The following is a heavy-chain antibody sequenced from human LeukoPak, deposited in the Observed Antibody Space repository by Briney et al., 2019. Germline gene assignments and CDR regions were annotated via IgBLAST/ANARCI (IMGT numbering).Heavy chain of an antibody. CDR1: DFSFTTYT. Sequence: GGSLRLSCAASDFSFTTYTMSWVRQAPGKGLEWVSAISGSGGSTYYADSVKGRFTISRDNSKNTLYLQMNSLRAEDTAVYYCAKSSGWFSSYYYYYYMDVWGKGTTVTISS. CDR3: AKSSGWFSSYYYYYYMDV. J-gene: IGHJ6*03. CDR2: ISGSGGST. V-gene: IGHV3-23*01. D-gene: IGHD6-19*01.